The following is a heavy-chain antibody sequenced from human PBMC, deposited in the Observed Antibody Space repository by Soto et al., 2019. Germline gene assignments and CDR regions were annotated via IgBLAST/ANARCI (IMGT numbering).Heavy chain of an antibody. CDR1: GFTFSNAW. CDR2: IKSKTDGGTT. CDR3: TTDWPGESSSGWQY. Sequence: EVQLVESGGGLVKPGGSLRLSCVASGFTFSNAWMNWVRQAPGKGLEWVGRIKSKTDGGTTDYAAPVKTRFTISRDDSKNTLYLQMNSLKTEDTAVYYCTTDWPGESSSGWQYWGQGTLVTVSS. J-gene: IGHJ4*02. V-gene: IGHV3-15*07. D-gene: IGHD6-19*01.